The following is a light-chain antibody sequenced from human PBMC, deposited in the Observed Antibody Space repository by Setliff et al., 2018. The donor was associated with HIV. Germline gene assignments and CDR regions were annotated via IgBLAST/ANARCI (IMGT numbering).Light chain of an antibody. CDR2: EVS. V-gene: IGLV2-14*01. J-gene: IGLJ1*01. Sequence: QSALTQPASVSGSPGQSITTSCTGTSSDVGGYNYVSWYQQHPGKAPKLMIYEVSNRPSGVSNRFSGSKSGNAASLTISGLQAEDEADYYCSSYTSSSTQVFGTGTKGTVL. CDR1: SSDVGGYNY. CDR3: SSYTSSSTQV.